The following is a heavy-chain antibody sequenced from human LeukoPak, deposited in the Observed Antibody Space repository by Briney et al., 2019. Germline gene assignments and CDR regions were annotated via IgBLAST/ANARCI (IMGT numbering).Heavy chain of an antibody. V-gene: IGHV4-39*01. CDR1: GGSISRSIYF. CDR3: ARHGQGLRYFDWMSFDF. CDR2: ISNSGST. Sequence: TPSGTLSLTCTVSGGSISRSIYFWGWIRQPPGKGLEWIGDISNSGSTYYTPSLKSAVSISVYTSRNHFYLNLISAAATDPAVYYCARHGQGLRYFDWMSFDFWGRGAPVSVSS. D-gene: IGHD3-9*01. J-gene: IGHJ4*02.